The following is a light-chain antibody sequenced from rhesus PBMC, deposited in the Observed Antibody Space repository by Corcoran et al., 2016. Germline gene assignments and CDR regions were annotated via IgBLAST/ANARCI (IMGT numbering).Light chain of an antibody. J-gene: IGKJ4*01. V-gene: IGKV1-74*01. CDR1: ENVNNY. CDR2: KAS. Sequence: DIQMTQSPSSLSASVVDRVTITCRASENVNNYLNWYQQKPGKAPKLLIYKASTFQSGVPSRFSGSGSGTHYTFTVSSLQPEDVATYYCQHGYGIPLTFGGGTKVELK. CDR3: QHGYGIPLT.